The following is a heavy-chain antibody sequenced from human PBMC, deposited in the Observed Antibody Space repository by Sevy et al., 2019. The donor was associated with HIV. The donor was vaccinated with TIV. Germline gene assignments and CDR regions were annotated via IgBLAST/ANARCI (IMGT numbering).Heavy chain of an antibody. V-gene: IGHV1-8*01. CDR3: AGGGNGDFWSYYCYYYGMDV. J-gene: IGHJ6*02. Sequence: ASVKVSCEASGYTFTSYDINWLRQATGQGLEWMGWMSPNSGATGFAQKFQGRVTLTRNTSISTAYMEVSMLGSEDTAGYYGAGGGNGDFWSYYCYYYGMDVWGQGTTVTVSS. CDR2: MSPNSGAT. CDR1: GYTFTSYD. D-gene: IGHD3-3*01.